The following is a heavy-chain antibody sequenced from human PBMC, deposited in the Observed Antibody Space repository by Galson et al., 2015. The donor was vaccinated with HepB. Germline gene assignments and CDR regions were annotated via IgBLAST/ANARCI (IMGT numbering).Heavy chain of an antibody. CDR3: TRQIVVVRGVIGYFDY. J-gene: IGHJ4*02. D-gene: IGHD3-10*01. V-gene: IGHV5-51*01. CDR1: GYSFTSYW. CDR2: IYPGDSDT. Sequence: QSGAEVKKPGESLKISCKGSGYSFTSYWIGWVRQMPGKGLEWMGIIYPGDSDTRYSPSFQGQVTISADKSISTAYLQWSSLKASDAAMYYCTRQIVVVRGVIGYFDYWGQGTLVTVSS.